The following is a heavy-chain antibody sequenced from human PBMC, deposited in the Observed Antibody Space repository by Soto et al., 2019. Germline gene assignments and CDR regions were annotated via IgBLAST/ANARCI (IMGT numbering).Heavy chain of an antibody. CDR3: ARADYGDYLDY. D-gene: IGHD4-17*01. CDR1: GFTFSSYG. Sequence: VQLVESGGGVVQPGRSLRLSCAASGFTFSSYGMHWVRQAPGKGLEWVAVIWYDGSNKYYADSVKGRFTISRDNSKNTLYLQMNSLRAEDTAVYYCARADYGDYLDYWGQGTLVTVSS. CDR2: IWYDGSNK. V-gene: IGHV3-33*01. J-gene: IGHJ4*02.